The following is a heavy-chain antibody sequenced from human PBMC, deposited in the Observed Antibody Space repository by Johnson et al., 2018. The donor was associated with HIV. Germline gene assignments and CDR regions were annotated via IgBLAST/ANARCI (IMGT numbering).Heavy chain of an antibody. J-gene: IGHJ3*02. D-gene: IGHD3-22*01. CDR3: ARDLYYYDTSGYYLNGPDAFDI. Sequence: QVQLVESGGGVVQPGRSLRLSCAASGFTFSSFGMHWVRQAPGKGLEWVAVIWCDGSNCYYADSVHGRFTISEDNARNTLYLQMNSLRVEDTAVYYCARDLYYYDTSGYYLNGPDAFDIWGQGTMVTVSS. V-gene: IGHV3-33*01. CDR1: GFTFSSFG. CDR2: IWCDGSNC.